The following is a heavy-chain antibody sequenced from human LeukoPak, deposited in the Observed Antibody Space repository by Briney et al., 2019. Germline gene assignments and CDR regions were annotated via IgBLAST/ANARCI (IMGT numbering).Heavy chain of an antibody. CDR2: IIPILGIA. J-gene: IGHJ6*03. CDR3: ARNGQQLVRSYMDV. Sequence: ASVKVSCKASGGTFSSYAISWVRQAPGQGLEWMGRIIPILGIANYAQKFQGRVTITRNTSISTAYMELSSLRSEDTAVYYCARNGQQLVRSYMDVWGKGTTVTVSS. D-gene: IGHD6-13*01. CDR1: GGTFSSYA. V-gene: IGHV1-69*04.